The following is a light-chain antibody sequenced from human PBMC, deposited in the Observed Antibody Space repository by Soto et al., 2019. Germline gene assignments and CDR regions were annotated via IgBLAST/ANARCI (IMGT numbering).Light chain of an antibody. V-gene: IGKV1-33*01. CDR1: QDISNY. Sequence: DIQMTQSPSSLSASVGDRVTITCQASQDISNYLNWCQQKPGKAPKLLIYDASNLETGVPSRFSGSGSGTDFTFTISSLQPEDIATYYCQQYDNLPPLTVGGGTKVDIK. CDR3: QQYDNLPPLT. CDR2: DAS. J-gene: IGKJ4*01.